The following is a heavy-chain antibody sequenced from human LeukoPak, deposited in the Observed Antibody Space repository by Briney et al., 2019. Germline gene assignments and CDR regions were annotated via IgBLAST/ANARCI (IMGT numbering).Heavy chain of an antibody. J-gene: IGHJ4*02. Sequence: ASVKVSCKASGYTFTHYGISWVRQAPGQGLEWIGWISAYSGNTNYAQKLQGRVIMTTDTSTSTAYMELRSLRSDDTAVYYCARSLAAGESYYFDYWGQGTLVTVSS. CDR3: ARSLAAGESYYFDY. CDR1: GYTFTHYG. V-gene: IGHV1-18*01. CDR2: ISAYSGNT. D-gene: IGHD6-13*01.